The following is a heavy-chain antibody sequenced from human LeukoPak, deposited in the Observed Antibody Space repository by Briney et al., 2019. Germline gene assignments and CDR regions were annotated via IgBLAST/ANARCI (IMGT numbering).Heavy chain of an antibody. Sequence: ASVRVSCKASGYPFVVNYLHWVRQAPGQGLEWMGWINPNSGGTHYAQKFQGRVTMTRDTSLSTAYMDLSILRYDDTAVYYCARDFMVRGVTTPDFWGQGTLVTVSS. J-gene: IGHJ4*02. CDR2: INPNSGGT. D-gene: IGHD3-10*01. CDR1: GYPFVVNY. CDR3: ARDFMVRGVTTPDF. V-gene: IGHV1-2*02.